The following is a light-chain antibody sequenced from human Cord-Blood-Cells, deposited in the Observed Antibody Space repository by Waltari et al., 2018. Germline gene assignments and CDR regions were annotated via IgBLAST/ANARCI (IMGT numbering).Light chain of an antibody. V-gene: IGLV3-1*01. CDR3: QAWDSSTAWDVV. Sequence: SYELTQPPSVSVSPGQTASITCSGDKLGDKYACWYQQKPGQSPVLVIYQDSKRPSGIPGLFSGSNSGNTATLTISGTQAMDEADYYCQAWDSSTAWDVVFGGGTKLTVL. J-gene: IGLJ2*01. CDR2: QDS. CDR1: KLGDKY.